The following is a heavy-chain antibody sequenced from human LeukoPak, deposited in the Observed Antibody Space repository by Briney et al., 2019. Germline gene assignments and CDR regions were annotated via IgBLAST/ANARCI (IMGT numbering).Heavy chain of an antibody. Sequence: SETLSLTCTVSGGSISSGSYYWSWIRQPAGKGLEWIGEIYHSGSTNYNPSLKSRVTISVDKSKNQFSLKLSSVTAADTAVYYCARTDYGDYVPYDYWGQGTLVTVSS. CDR1: GGSISSGSYY. D-gene: IGHD4-17*01. CDR3: ARTDYGDYVPYDY. V-gene: IGHV4-61*10. CDR2: IYHSGST. J-gene: IGHJ4*02.